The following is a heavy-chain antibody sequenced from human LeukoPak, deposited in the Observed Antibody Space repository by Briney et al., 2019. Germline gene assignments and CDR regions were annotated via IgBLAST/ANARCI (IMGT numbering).Heavy chain of an antibody. CDR2: ISAYTGDT. D-gene: IGHD4-11*01. CDR1: GYTLTSYG. J-gene: IGHJ6*03. V-gene: IGHV1-18*01. CDR3: ARVGFSKFYHHMDV. Sequence: ASVKVSCRASGYTLTSYGINWVRQAPGQGLEWLGWISAYTGDTKYAQNLQGRVNMTTDTSTSTAYMELKSLRSDDTAVYYCARVGFSKFYHHMDVWGKGTTVTASS.